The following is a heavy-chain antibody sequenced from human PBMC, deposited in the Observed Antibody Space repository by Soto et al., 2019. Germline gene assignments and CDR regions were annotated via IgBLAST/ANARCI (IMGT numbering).Heavy chain of an antibody. CDR2: VNPSNGDA. CDR3: ARAPRPAAIAVLDP. Sequence: QVQLEQSGTEVKEPGASVKVSCKASGYSFTSYNINWVRQTTGQGLEWMGWVNPSNGDAGLAQRFQGRVTMSSDTSIPTAFVEVSSLSPAAAAIYFCARAPRPAAIAVLDPWGQGTLVSVSS. CDR1: GYSFTSYN. D-gene: IGHD2-2*01. J-gene: IGHJ5*02. V-gene: IGHV1-8*01.